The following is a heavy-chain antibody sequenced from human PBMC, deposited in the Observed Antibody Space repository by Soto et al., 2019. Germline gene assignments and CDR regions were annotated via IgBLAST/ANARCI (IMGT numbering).Heavy chain of an antibody. CDR3: AKGTTYYNIWSDLDY. CDR2: ISGSGGST. Sequence: GGSLRLSCAASGFTFSSYAMSWVRQAPGKGLEWVSAISGSGGSTYYADSVKGRFTISRDNSKNTLYLQMNSLRAEDTAVYYCAKGTTYYNIWSDLDYWGQGTLVTVSS. V-gene: IGHV3-23*01. D-gene: IGHD3-3*01. CDR1: GFTFSSYA. J-gene: IGHJ4*02.